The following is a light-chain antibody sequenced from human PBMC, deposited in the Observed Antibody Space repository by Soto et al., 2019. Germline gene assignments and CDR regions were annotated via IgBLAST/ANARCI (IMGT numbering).Light chain of an antibody. CDR3: MQGTHWPIT. J-gene: IGKJ5*01. CDR2: TTS. CDR1: QGLVLSDGNTY. V-gene: IGKV2-30*01. Sequence: DVVMTQSPLSLPVPLGQPASISCRSSQGLVLSDGNTYLSWFHQRPGQSPRRLIYTTSDRASGVPDRFSGSGSGTDFALKISRVEAEDVGVYYCMQGTHWPITFGQGTRLEIK.